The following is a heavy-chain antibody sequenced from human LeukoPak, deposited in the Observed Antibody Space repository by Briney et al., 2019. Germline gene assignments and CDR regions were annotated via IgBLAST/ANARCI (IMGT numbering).Heavy chain of an antibody. Sequence: ASVKVSCKASGYTFTSYGISWVRQAPGQGLEWMGWISAYNGNTNYAQKLQGRVTMTTDTSTSTAYMELRSLRSADTAVYYCARDHMTTVTTGYWGQGTLVTVSS. V-gene: IGHV1-18*01. J-gene: IGHJ4*02. CDR1: GYTFTSYG. CDR2: ISAYNGNT. CDR3: ARDHMTTVTTGY. D-gene: IGHD4-17*01.